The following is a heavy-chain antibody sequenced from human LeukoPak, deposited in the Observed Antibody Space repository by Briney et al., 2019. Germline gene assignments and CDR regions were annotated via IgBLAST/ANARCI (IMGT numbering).Heavy chain of an antibody. D-gene: IGHD1-14*01. CDR1: GGSISSYY. Sequence: SETLFLTCTVSGGSISSYYWSWIRQPPGKGLEWIGYIYYSGSTNYNPSLKSRVTISVDTSKNQFSLKLSSVTAADTAVYYCAGHIRGHTHRGYFDYWGQGTLVTVSS. CDR3: AGHIRGHTHRGYFDY. J-gene: IGHJ4*02. CDR2: IYYSGST. V-gene: IGHV4-59*08.